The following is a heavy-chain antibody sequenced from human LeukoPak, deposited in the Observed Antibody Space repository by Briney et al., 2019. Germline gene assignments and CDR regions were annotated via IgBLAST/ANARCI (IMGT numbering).Heavy chain of an antibody. D-gene: IGHD2-2*01. CDR3: ARVGYCSSTSCPEDSYYGMDV. V-gene: IGHV4-59*01. Sequence: SETLSLTCTVSGGSISSYYWGWIRQPPGKGLEWIEYIYYSGSTNYNPSLKSRVTISVDTSKNQFSLKLSSVTAADTAVYYCARVGYCSSTSCPEDSYYGMDVWGQGTTVTVSS. J-gene: IGHJ6*02. CDR2: IYYSGST. CDR1: GGSISSYY.